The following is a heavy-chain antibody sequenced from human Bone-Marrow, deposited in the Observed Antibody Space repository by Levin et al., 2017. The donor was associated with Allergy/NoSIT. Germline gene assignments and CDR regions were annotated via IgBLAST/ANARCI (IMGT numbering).Heavy chain of an antibody. D-gene: IGHD1-26*01. Sequence: LSLTCAASGYTFSSHGMFWVRQAPGKGLEWVAIIWYDGSKKYYADSVKGRFTISRDNSRNTLYLQMDSLRVEDTAVYYCARDVGITVLDYWGQGTLVTVSS. CDR3: ARDVGITVLDY. CDR1: GYTFSSHG. CDR2: IWYDGSKK. J-gene: IGHJ4*02. V-gene: IGHV3-33*01.